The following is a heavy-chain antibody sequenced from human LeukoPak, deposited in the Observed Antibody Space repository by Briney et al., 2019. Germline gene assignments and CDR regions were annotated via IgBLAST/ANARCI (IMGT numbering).Heavy chain of an antibody. Sequence: GGSLILSCTASGFIISDYWMNWVRQVPGKGLEWVANIKEDGSVQDYVDSVRGRFTISRDNAKNSVYLQMNSLRVEDTAVYYCASRESSMARSHWGQGTLVTVSS. V-gene: IGHV3-7*01. D-gene: IGHD3-10*01. CDR3: ASRESSMARSH. CDR2: IKEDGSVQ. CDR1: GFIISDYW. J-gene: IGHJ4*02.